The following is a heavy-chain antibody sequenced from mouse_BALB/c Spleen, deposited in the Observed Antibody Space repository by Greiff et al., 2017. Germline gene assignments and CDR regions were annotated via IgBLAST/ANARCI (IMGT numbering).Heavy chain of an antibody. Sequence: EVKLMESGGGLVQPGGSRKLSCAASGFTFSSFGMHWVRQAPEKGLEWVAYISSGSSTIYYTDTVKGRFTISRDNPKNTLFLQMTSLRSEDTAMYYFACWESYGYGSAMDYWGQGTSVTVSA. CDR3: ACWESYGYGSAMDY. J-gene: IGHJ4*01. V-gene: IGHV5-17*02. D-gene: IGHD2-14*01. CDR1: GFTFSSFG. CDR2: ISSGSSTI.